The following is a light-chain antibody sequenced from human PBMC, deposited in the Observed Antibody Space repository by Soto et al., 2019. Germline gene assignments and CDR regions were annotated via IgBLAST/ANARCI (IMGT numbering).Light chain of an antibody. CDR3: QQRDSWPLT. Sequence: EIVLTQSPATLSLSPGERATLSCRASQSVGRTLAWFQQKPGQAPRLLIYDASNRATGIPARFTGSGSGTDFTLTIRSLEPEDFAIYYCQQRDSWPLTFGGGTTVDIK. CDR1: QSVGRT. J-gene: IGKJ4*01. CDR2: DAS. V-gene: IGKV3-11*01.